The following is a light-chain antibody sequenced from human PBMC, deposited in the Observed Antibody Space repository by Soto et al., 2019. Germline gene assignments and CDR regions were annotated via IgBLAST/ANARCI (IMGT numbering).Light chain of an antibody. V-gene: IGKV3-20*01. Sequence: EIVLTQSPGTLSLSPGERATLSCRASQSVSSSYLAWYQQRPGQAPRLLIYASSTRAPGAPDRFSGSASGTDFTLTISGLEPEDFAVYYCQYYGASPYTLGQGTKVDIK. CDR1: QSVSSSY. J-gene: IGKJ2*01. CDR3: QYYGASPYT. CDR2: ASS.